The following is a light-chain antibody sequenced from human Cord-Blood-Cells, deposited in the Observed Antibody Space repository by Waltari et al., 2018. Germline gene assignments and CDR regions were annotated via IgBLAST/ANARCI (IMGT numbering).Light chain of an antibody. CDR1: QSVSSN. Sequence: EIVMTQSPATLSVPPGERATLSCRARQSVSSNLAWYHQKPGQAPRLLIYGASTRATGIPARFSGSGSGTEFTLTISSLQSEDFAVYYCQQYNNWPPITFGQGTRLEIK. CDR2: GAS. J-gene: IGKJ5*01. V-gene: IGKV3-15*01. CDR3: QQYNNWPPIT.